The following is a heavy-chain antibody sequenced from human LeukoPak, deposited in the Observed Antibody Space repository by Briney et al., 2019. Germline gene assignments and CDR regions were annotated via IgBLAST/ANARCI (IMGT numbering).Heavy chain of an antibody. CDR1: GFTFSNYE. V-gene: IGHV3-48*03. CDR3: AELGITMIGGV. D-gene: IGHD3-10*02. Sequence: GGSLRLSCAASGFTFSNYEMSWVRQAPGKGLEWISHISNFGDIIHYADSVEGRFTISRDNAKNSLYLQMNSLRAEDTAVYYCAELGITMIGGVWGKGTTVTISS. CDR2: ISNFGDII. J-gene: IGHJ6*04.